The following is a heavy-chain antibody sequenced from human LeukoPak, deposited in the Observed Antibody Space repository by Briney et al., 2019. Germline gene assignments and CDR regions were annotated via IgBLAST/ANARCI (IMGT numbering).Heavy chain of an antibody. J-gene: IGHJ4*02. V-gene: IGHV3-21*01. Sequence: GGSLRLSCAASGFTFSSYSMNWVRQAPGKGLEWVSSISGSSYYIYYADSVKGRFTISRDNAKNSLYLQMNSLRAEDTAVYYCAREGTRYFDWLLPDYWGQGTLVTVSS. D-gene: IGHD3-9*01. CDR3: AREGTRYFDWLLPDY. CDR1: GFTFSSYS. CDR2: ISGSSYYI.